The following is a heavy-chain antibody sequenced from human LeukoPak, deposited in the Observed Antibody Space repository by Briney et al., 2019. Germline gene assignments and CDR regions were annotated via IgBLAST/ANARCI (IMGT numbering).Heavy chain of an antibody. CDR1: GGSISSGGYY. CDR3: ARARPDYDFWSGYSGYYYGMDV. Sequence: SETLSLTCTVSGGSISSGGYYWSWIRQHPGKGLEWIGNIYYSGSIYYNPSLKSRVTISVDTSKNQFSLKLSSVTAADTAVYYCARARPDYDFWSGYSGYYYGMDVWGQGTTVTVSS. J-gene: IGHJ6*02. V-gene: IGHV4-31*03. D-gene: IGHD3-3*01. CDR2: IYYSGSI.